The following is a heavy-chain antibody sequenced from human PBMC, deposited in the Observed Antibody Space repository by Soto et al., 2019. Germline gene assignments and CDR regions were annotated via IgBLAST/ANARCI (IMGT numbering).Heavy chain of an antibody. CDR2: ISYDGSNK. CDR1: GFTFSSYG. V-gene: IGHV3-30*18. J-gene: IGHJ6*02. Sequence: PGGSLRLSCAASGFTFSSYGMHWVRQAPGKGLGWVAVISYDGSNKYYADSVKGRFTISRDNSKNTLYLQMNSLRAEDTAVYYCAKEIAYYDFWSGSSMDVWGQGTTVTVSS. CDR3: AKEIAYYDFWSGSSMDV. D-gene: IGHD3-3*01.